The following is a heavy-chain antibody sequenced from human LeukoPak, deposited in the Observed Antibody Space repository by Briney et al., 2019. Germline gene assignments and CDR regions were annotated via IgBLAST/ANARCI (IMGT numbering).Heavy chain of an antibody. V-gene: IGHV3-33*01. J-gene: IGHJ6*02. D-gene: IGHD6-19*01. CDR3: ARGIAVAGYYYYGMDV. CDR2: IWYDGSNK. Sequence: GRSLRLSCAASGFTFSSYGMHWVRQAPGKGLEWVAVIWYDGSNKYYADSVKGRFTISRDNSKNTLYLQMNSQRAEDTAVYYCARGIAVAGYYYYGMDVWGQGTTVTVSS. CDR1: GFTFSSYG.